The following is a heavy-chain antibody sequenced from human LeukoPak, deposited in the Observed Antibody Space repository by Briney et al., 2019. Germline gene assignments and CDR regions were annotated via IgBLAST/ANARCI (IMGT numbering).Heavy chain of an antibody. CDR2: IYYSGSS. Sequence: PSETLSLTCNVSGGSISGYHWSWIRQPPGKGLEWLGYIYYSGSSNYNPSLKSRVTMSADTSKNQFSLKLSSVTAADTAVYYCARGTDYGGLYYFDYWGQGTLVTVSS. V-gene: IGHV4-59*01. CDR1: GGSISGYH. D-gene: IGHD4-23*01. CDR3: ARGTDYGGLYYFDY. J-gene: IGHJ4*02.